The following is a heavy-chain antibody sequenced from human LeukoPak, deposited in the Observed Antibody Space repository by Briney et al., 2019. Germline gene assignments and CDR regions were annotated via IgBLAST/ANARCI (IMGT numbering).Heavy chain of an antibody. Sequence: GGSLRLSCAASEFTFSRFWMHWVRQAPGKGLVWVARTSSDGSSTVYADSVKGRFTISRDNAKKTLYLRMNSLRAEDTAIYYCARDSDASFDYWGQGTLVTVSS. D-gene: IGHD2-2*01. V-gene: IGHV3-74*01. CDR3: ARDSDASFDY. CDR1: EFTFSRFW. CDR2: TSSDGSST. J-gene: IGHJ4*02.